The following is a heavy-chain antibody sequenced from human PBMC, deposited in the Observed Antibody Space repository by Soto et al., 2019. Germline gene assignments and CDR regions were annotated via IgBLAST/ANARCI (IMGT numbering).Heavy chain of an antibody. CDR1: GGTISSGDW. Sequence: PSETLSLTCAVSGGTISSGDWWSWVRQPPGERPEWIGEIFHSGTTNYNPSLKSRVTISVDKSKNQFSLKLSSVTAADTAVYYCARTPYCDDDCFSFDSWGQGTLVTVSS. D-gene: IGHD2-21*02. CDR2: IFHSGTT. V-gene: IGHV4-4*02. CDR3: ARTPYCDDDCFSFDS. J-gene: IGHJ4*02.